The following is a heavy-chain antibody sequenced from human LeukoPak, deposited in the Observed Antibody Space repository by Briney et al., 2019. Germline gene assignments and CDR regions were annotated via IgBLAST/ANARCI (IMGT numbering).Heavy chain of an antibody. D-gene: IGHD3-10*01. J-gene: IGHJ5*02. CDR2: IIPLFVTA. CDR1: GYTFTSYD. CDR3: ARGVTSVDWFDP. V-gene: IGHV1-69*06. Sequence: SVKVSCKASGYTFTSYDINWVRQAPGQGLEWMGGIIPLFVTADYAQKFQGRVTITADKSTSTAYMELSSLRFEDTAVYYCARGVTSVDWFDPWGQGTLVTVSS.